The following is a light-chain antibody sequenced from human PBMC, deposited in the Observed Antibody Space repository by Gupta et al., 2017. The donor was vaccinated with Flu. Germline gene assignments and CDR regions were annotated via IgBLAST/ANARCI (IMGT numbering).Light chain of an antibody. Sequence: SYELTQPPSVSVSPGQTARIPCSGDALPKQFAYWYQQKPGQGPVLLIYKDTERPSGIPERFSGSSSGTTVTLTISGVQAEDEADYYCQSADSSGNYQVFGGGTKLTVL. CDR2: KDT. V-gene: IGLV3-25*03. J-gene: IGLJ3*02. CDR1: ALPKQF. CDR3: QSADSSGNYQV.